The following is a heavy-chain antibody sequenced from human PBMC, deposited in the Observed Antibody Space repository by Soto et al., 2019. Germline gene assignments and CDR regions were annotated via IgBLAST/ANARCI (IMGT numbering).Heavy chain of an antibody. Sequence: PGGSLRLSCAASGFTFSSHWMHWVRQAPAKGLVWVSRINSDGSSTSYADSVKGRFTISRDNAKNTLYLQMNSLRAEDTAVYYCASDGHNGRYGYYYYGMDVWGQGTTVTVSS. CDR1: GFTFSSHW. D-gene: IGHD3-16*01. CDR3: ASDGHNGRYGYYYYGMDV. CDR2: INSDGSST. V-gene: IGHV3-74*01. J-gene: IGHJ6*02.